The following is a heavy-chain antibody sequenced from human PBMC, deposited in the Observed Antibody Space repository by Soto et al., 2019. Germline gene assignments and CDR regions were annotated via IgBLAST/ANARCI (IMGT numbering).Heavy chain of an antibody. CDR3: PSNRGAEEDAFDI. CDR1: GGSISSGGYY. V-gene: IGHV4-31*03. CDR2: IYYSGST. Sequence: QVQLQESGPGLVKPSQTLSLTCTVSGGSISSGGYYWSWIRQHPGKGLEWIGYIYYSGSTYYNPSLKSRVTIAVDTSKTQFTPKLSSVTAADAAVYYCPSNRGAEEDAFDIWGQGTMVTVSS. J-gene: IGHJ3*02. D-gene: IGHD1-26*01.